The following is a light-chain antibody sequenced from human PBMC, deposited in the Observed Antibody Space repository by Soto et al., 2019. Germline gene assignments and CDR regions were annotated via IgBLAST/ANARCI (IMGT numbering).Light chain of an antibody. CDR1: SSDVGGYNY. Sequence: QSALTQPASVSGSPGQSIIISCTGTSSDVGGYNYVSWYQQHPGKAPKLLISEVSNRPSGVSSRFSGSKSGNTASLTISGLQAEDEADYYCTSYKTRGIVVFGGGTQLTVL. J-gene: IGLJ2*01. CDR3: TSYKTRGIVV. CDR2: EVS. V-gene: IGLV2-14*01.